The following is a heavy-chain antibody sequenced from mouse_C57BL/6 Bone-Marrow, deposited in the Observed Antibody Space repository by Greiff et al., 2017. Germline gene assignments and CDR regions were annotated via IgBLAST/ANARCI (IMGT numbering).Heavy chain of an antibody. J-gene: IGHJ4*01. V-gene: IGHV1-9*01. Sequence: QVQLQQSGAELMKPGASVKLSCKATGYTFTGYWINWVKQRPGHGLEWIGENLPGSGSTNYNEKFKGKATFTADTSSNTAYMQLSSLTTEESAIXYCARGVNGVSHYYARDYWRRETSVTVSS. CDR1: GYTFTGYW. D-gene: IGHD2-1*01. CDR2: NLPGSGST. CDR3: ARGVNGVSHYYARDY.